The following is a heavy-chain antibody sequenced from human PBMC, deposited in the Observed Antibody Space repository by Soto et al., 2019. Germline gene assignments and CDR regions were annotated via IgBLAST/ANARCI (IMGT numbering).Heavy chain of an antibody. V-gene: IGHV3-74*01. CDR1: GFTFSSYW. D-gene: IGHD6-19*01. J-gene: IGHJ4*02. Sequence: EVQLVESGGGLVQTGGSLRLSCAASGFTFSSYWMHWVRQAPGKGLVWVSRINSDGSSTSYADSVKGRFTISRDNAKNTLYLQMNSLRAEDTAVYYCARVRRLEDSSGWYYFDYWGQGTLVTVSS. CDR2: INSDGSST. CDR3: ARVRRLEDSSGWYYFDY.